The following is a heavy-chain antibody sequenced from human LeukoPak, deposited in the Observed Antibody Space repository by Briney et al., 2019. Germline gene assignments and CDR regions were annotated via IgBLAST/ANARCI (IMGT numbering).Heavy chain of an antibody. J-gene: IGHJ6*02. CDR3: ARLKGIGYYYYGMDV. CDR1: GYSFTSYW. Sequence: GESLKISCKGSGYSFTSYWIGWVRQMPGKGLEWMAIIYPGDSDTRYSPSFQGQVTISADKSISTAYLQWSSLKASDTAMYYCARLKGIGYYYYGMDVWGQGTTVTVSS. CDR2: IYPGDSDT. V-gene: IGHV5-51*01.